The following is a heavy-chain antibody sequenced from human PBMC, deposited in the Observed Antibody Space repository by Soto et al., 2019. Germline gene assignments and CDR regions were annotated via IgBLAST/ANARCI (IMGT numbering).Heavy chain of an antibody. CDR2: INHSGST. D-gene: IGHD6-19*01. CDR3: ARGRRNWYTSGWYGEYFDY. J-gene: IGHJ4*02. CDR1: GGSFSGYY. Sequence: SETLCLTCAVYGGSFSGYYWSWIRQPPGKGLEWIGEINHSGSTNYNPSLKSRVTISVDTSKDQFSLKLSSVTAADTAVYHCARGRRNWYTSGWYGEYFDYWGQGTLLTVS. V-gene: IGHV4-34*01.